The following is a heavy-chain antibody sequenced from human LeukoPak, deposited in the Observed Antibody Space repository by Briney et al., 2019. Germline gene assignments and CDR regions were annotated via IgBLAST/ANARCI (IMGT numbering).Heavy chain of an antibody. Sequence: GGSLRLSCAASGFTFSSYSMNWVRQAPGKGLEWVSSISSSSSYIHYADSVKGRFTISRDNAKNSLYLQMNSLRAEDTAVYYCARAVITNYDILTGYYVYYYYGMDVWGQGTTVTVSS. V-gene: IGHV3-21*01. CDR3: ARAVITNYDILTGYYVYYYYGMDV. J-gene: IGHJ6*02. D-gene: IGHD3-9*01. CDR1: GFTFSSYS. CDR2: ISSSSSYI.